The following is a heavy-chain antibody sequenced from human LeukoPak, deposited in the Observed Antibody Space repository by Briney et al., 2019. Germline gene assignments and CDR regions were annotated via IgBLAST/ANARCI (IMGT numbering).Heavy chain of an antibody. CDR1: GFTFSSYA. CDR2: IGASGGST. CDR3: VKDFGELLYGDSFDI. J-gene: IGHJ3*02. V-gene: IGHV3-23*01. D-gene: IGHD3-10*01. Sequence: GGSLRLSCATSGFTFSSYAMSWVRQAPGKGLEWVSGIGASGGSTYYADSVKGRFTISRDNSKNTLYLQMNSLRAEDTAVYYCVKDFGELLYGDSFDIWGQGTMVTVSS.